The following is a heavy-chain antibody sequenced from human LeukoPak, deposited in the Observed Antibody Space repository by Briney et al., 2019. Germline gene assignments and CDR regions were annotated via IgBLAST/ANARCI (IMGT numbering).Heavy chain of an antibody. Sequence: SVKVSCKASGGTFSSYAISWVRQAPGQGLEWMGGIIPIFGTANYAQKFQGRVTITTDESTSTAYMELSSLRSDDTAVYYCAREGCSGGSCPNYYYYYMDVWGKGTTVTVSS. V-gene: IGHV1-69*05. CDR1: GGTFSSYA. CDR3: AREGCSGGSCPNYYYYYMDV. D-gene: IGHD2-15*01. J-gene: IGHJ6*03. CDR2: IIPIFGTA.